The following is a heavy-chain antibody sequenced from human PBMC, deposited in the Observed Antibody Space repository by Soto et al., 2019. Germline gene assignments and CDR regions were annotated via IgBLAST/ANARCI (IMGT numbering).Heavy chain of an antibody. V-gene: IGHV3-21*01. CDR3: VRDYYDTSGYPNTFDM. CDR2: IGSRTSDI. D-gene: IGHD3-22*01. Sequence: GESLKISCAASGFTLSRHTMNWVRQAPGKGLEWVSFIGSRTSDIYYADSVKGRFTISRDNAKNSLYLDLTRLRAEDTAVYFCVRDYYDTSGYPNTFDMWGQGTMVTVSS. J-gene: IGHJ3*02. CDR1: GFTLSRHT.